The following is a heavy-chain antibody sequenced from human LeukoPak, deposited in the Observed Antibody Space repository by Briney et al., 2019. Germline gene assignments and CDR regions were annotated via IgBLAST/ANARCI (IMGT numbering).Heavy chain of an antibody. CDR1: GGSFGGYY. CDR2: INQSGNT. D-gene: IGHD3-3*01. CDR3: ATGPGGYYFDY. J-gene: IGHJ4*02. V-gene: IGHV4-34*01. Sequence: SETLSLTCSVYGGSFGGYYWSWIRQSPEKGLEWIAEINQSGNTNYNPSLKSRVTISVDTPKNQFSLKVTSVVAADTAVCYCATGPGGYYFDYWGQGTLVTVSS.